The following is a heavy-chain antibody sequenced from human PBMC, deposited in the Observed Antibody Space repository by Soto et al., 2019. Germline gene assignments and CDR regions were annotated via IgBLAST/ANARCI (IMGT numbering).Heavy chain of an antibody. J-gene: IGHJ6*02. D-gene: IGHD1-26*01. CDR3: AGERSALPGAWDAMDV. V-gene: IGHV3-21*01. CDR1: GFNFNTYS. Sequence: GGSLRLSCAASGFNFNTYSMNWVRQAPGKGLEWVSFISTSGGYKYYADSVRGRFTISRDNAKKSVYLEMNSLTADDTAVYYCAGERSALPGAWDAMDVWGQGTTVTVSS. CDR2: ISTSGGYK.